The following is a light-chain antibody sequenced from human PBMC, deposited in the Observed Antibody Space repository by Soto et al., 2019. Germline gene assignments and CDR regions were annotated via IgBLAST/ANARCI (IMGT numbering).Light chain of an antibody. CDR2: DAS. J-gene: IGKJ2*01. V-gene: IGKV3-11*01. CDR3: QQRSNWPPGYT. Sequence: ELVLTQSPATLSLSPGERATLSCRASQSVSSYLAWYQQKPGQAPRLLIYDASNRATGSPARFSGSGSGTDFTLTISSLEPEDFAVYYWQQRSNWPPGYTFGQGTKLESK. CDR1: QSVSSY.